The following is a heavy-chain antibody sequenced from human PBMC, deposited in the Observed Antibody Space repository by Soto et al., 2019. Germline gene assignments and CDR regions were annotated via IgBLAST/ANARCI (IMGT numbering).Heavy chain of an antibody. J-gene: IGHJ6*02. CDR1: GFTFTSSA. Sequence: ASVKVSCKASGFTFTSSAMHWVRQAPGQRLEWMGWINAGNGNTKYSQKFQGRVTITRDTSASTAYMELSSLRSEDTAVYYCARDSDFWSGYLGAYYYYGMDVWGQGTTVTVSS. CDR2: INAGNGNT. V-gene: IGHV1-3*01. D-gene: IGHD3-3*01. CDR3: ARDSDFWSGYLGAYYYYGMDV.